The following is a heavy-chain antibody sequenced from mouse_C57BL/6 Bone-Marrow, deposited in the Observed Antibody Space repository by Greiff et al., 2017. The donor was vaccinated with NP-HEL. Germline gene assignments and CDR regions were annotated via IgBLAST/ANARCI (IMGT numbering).Heavy chain of an antibody. Sequence: EVNVEESGGGLVQPGGSLKLSCAASGFTFSDYGMAWVRQAPRKGPEWVAFISNLAYSIYYADTVTGRFTISRENAKNTLYLEMSSLRSEDTAMYYCARRSAYYSNPYAMDYWGQGTSVTVSS. J-gene: IGHJ4*01. CDR2: ISNLAYSI. CDR3: ARRSAYYSNPYAMDY. CDR1: GFTFSDYG. V-gene: IGHV5-15*04. D-gene: IGHD2-5*01.